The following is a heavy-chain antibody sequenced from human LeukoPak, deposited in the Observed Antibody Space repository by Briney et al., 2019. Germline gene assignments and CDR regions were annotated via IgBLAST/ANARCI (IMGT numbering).Heavy chain of an antibody. CDR3: ARDRTTGTSGVWFDP. J-gene: IGHJ5*02. V-gene: IGHV1-69*05. CDR2: IIPIFGTA. CDR1: GGTFSSYA. D-gene: IGHD1-1*01. Sequence: GSSVKVSCKASGGTFSSYAISWVRQAPGQGLEWMGRIIPIFGTANYAQKFQGRVTITTDESTSTAYTELSSLRPEDTAVYYCARDRTTGTSGVWFDPWGQGTLVTVSS.